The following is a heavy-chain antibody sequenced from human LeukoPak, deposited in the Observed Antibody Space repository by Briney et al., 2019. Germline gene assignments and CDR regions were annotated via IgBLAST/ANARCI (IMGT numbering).Heavy chain of an antibody. CDR1: GDSISSYS. V-gene: IGHV4-59*01. Sequence: PSETLSLTCTVSGDSISSYSWNWIRQSPGKGLEGTGYLFYSGSTNYNPSLKSRVTISVDTSKNQLSLTLNSVTAADTAVYYCVADSTPHQHGVLHFYYGMDVWGKGTTVTVSS. D-gene: IGHD2/OR15-2a*01. CDR3: VADSTPHQHGVLHFYYGMDV. CDR2: LFYSGST. J-gene: IGHJ6*04.